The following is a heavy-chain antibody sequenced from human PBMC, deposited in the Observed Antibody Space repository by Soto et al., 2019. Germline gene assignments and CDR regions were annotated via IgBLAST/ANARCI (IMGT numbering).Heavy chain of an antibody. V-gene: IGHV3-21*01. CDR2: ISSSSSYI. Sequence: GSLRLSCAASGFTFSSYSMNWVRQAPGKGLEWVSSISSSSSYIYYADSVKGRFTISRDNAKNSLYLQMNSLRAEDTAVYYCARALAGPDPFDYWGQGTLVTVSS. D-gene: IGHD6-13*01. CDR1: GFTFSSYS. CDR3: ARALAGPDPFDY. J-gene: IGHJ4*02.